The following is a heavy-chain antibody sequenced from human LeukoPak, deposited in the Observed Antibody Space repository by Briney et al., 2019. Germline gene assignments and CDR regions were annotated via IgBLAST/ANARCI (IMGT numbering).Heavy chain of an antibody. Sequence: SETLSLTCAVSGGSISSGGYSWSWIRQPPGKGLEWIRYIYHSGSTYYNPSLKSRVTISVDRSKNQFSLKLSSVTAADTAVYYCASQTYYYDSSGYYGGAFDIWGQGTMVTVSS. V-gene: IGHV4-30-2*01. CDR1: GGSISSGGYS. CDR3: ASQTYYYDSSGYYGGAFDI. J-gene: IGHJ3*02. D-gene: IGHD3-22*01. CDR2: IYHSGST.